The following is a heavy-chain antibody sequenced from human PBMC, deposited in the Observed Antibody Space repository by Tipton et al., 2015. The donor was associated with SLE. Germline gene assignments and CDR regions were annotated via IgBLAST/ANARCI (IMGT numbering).Heavy chain of an antibody. D-gene: IGHD3-3*02. Sequence: SLRLSCAASGITLSNYLMAWVRQAPGKGLEWVANIKQDGSEKSYVDSVEGRFTISRDNAKNSQYLQMNSLRAEDTAVYYCATGLAFGYWGQGTLVTVSS. V-gene: IGHV3-7*01. J-gene: IGHJ4*02. CDR1: GITLSNYL. CDR2: IKQDGSEK. CDR3: ATGLAFGY.